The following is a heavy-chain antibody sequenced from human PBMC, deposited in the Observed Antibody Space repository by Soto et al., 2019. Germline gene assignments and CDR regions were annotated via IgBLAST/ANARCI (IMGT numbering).Heavy chain of an antibody. CDR2: TYYRSKWYN. V-gene: IGHV6-1*01. Sequence: SQTLSLTCAISGDSVSSNSAAWNWIRQSPSRGLEWLGRTYYRSKWYNDYAVSVKSRITINPDTSKNQFSLQLNSVTPEDTAVYYCARDLVVVVAARYYYYYMDVWGKGTTVTVSS. CDR3: ARDLVVVVAARYYYYYMDV. CDR1: GDSVSSNSAA. D-gene: IGHD2-15*01. J-gene: IGHJ6*03.